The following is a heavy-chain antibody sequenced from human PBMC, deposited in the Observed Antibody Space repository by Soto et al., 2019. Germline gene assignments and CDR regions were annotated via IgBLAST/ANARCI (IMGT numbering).Heavy chain of an antibody. J-gene: IGHJ3*02. D-gene: IGHD1-26*01. Sequence: QVQLQESGPGLVKPSETLSLTCTVSGGSVSSDIYFWSWIRQPPGKGLEWIGYIYYSGSTNYNPFLKSRVTISVDTSKNSLSLKLSSVTAADTAVYYCARGEVGVHVFDIWGQGTMVTVSS. CDR1: GGSVSSDIYF. CDR2: IYYSGST. CDR3: ARGEVGVHVFDI. V-gene: IGHV4-61*01.